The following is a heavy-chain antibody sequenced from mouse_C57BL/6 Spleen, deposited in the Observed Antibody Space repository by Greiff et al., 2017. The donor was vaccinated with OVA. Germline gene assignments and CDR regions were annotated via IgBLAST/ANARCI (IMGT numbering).Heavy chain of an antibody. Sequence: EVKLVESGGGLVKPGGSLKLSCAASGFTFSDYGMHWVRQAPEKGLEWVAYISSGSSTIYYADTVKGRFTISRDNAKNTLFLQMTSLRSEDTAMYYCARGLRGNPDYWGQGTSVTVSS. J-gene: IGHJ4*01. CDR3: ARGLRGNPDY. CDR1: GFTFSDYG. CDR2: ISSGSSTI. D-gene: IGHD2-4*01. V-gene: IGHV5-17*01.